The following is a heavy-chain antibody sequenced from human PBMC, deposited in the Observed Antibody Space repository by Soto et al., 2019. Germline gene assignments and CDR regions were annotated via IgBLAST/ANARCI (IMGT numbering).Heavy chain of an antibody. CDR1: GGSISSGGYY. V-gene: IGHV4-31*03. D-gene: IGHD3-3*01. CDR3: ARDNHYDFWSGYYGSWFDP. CDR2: IYYSGST. J-gene: IGHJ5*02. Sequence: SETLSLTCTFSGGSISSGGYYWSWIRQHPGKGLEWIGYIYYSGSTYYNPSLKSRVTISVDTSKNQFSLKLSSVTAADTAVYYCARDNHYDFWSGYYGSWFDPWGQGTLVTVSS.